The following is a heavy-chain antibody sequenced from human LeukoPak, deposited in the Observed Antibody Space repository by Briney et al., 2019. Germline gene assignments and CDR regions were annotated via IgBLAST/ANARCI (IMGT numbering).Heavy chain of an antibody. CDR3: GRTRAVTTGLKGYYFDY. CDR2: MNPNTGKT. J-gene: IGHJ4*02. V-gene: IGHV1-8*01. CDR1: GYTFSSYE. D-gene: IGHD1-1*01. Sequence: ASVKVSCKTSGYTFSSYEINWVRQATGRGLEWVGWMNPNTGKTAYARNLHGRVNTTRDTSISTAYIHLSGLRSEDTDVYFCGRTRAVTTGLKGYYFDYWGQGTLVTVSS.